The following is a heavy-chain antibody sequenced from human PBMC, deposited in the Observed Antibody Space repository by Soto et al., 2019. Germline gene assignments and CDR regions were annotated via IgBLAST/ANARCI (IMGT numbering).Heavy chain of an antibody. J-gene: IGHJ4*02. CDR1: GFFYCDYW. CDR3: ARGYDAAQYYFDH. CDR2: VNGGGGVT. Sequence: PGGYLRVSCAASGFFYCDYWMHWVRQAPGKEPVWVARVNGGGGVTYYADSGRGRVIISRDNTRNAVHPEMNNLGVDDTAMYYCARGYDAAQYYFDHWGQGP. D-gene: IGHD3-16*01. V-gene: IGHV3-74*01.